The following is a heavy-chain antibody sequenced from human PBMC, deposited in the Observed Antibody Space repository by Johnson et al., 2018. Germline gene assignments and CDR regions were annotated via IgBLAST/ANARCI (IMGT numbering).Heavy chain of an antibody. D-gene: IGHD3-10*01. Sequence: VQLVESGGGLVQPGGSLRLSCAASGFTFSSYAMTWVRPAPGKGLEWVSGISGSGGSTYYADSVQGRFTISKDISKNTLVLGMNSLSAEDTAVDYCATEVNTCAEYLYKGDAFAIGGQVTTVTVSS. CDR3: ATEVNTCAEYLYKGDAFAI. V-gene: IGHV3-23*04. CDR1: GFTFSSYA. CDR2: ISGSGGST. J-gene: IGHJ3*02.